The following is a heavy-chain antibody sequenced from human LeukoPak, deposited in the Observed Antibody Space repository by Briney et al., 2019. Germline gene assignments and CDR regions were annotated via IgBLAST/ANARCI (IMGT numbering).Heavy chain of an antibody. CDR2: ITGSGGNT. CDR1: GFIFSSYS. CDR3: ARDTNGSGELDY. J-gene: IGHJ4*02. V-gene: IGHV3-23*01. Sequence: PGGSLRLSCAASGFIFSSYSMSWVRQAPGKGLEWVSVITGSGGNTYYADSVKGRFTISKDNSKNTVYLQMNSLRAEDTAVYYCARDTNGSGELDYWGQGTLVTVSS. D-gene: IGHD2-8*01.